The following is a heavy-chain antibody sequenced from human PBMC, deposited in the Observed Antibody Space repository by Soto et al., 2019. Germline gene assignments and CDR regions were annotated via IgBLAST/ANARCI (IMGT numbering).Heavy chain of an antibody. Sequence: GGSLRLSCAASGFTFGNYWMHWVRQAPGKGQEWVSRMTSDGRTTQYADSVKGRFTVSRDNAKNTLYLQMNSLRAEDTAVYYCARAEVDYWGPGTLVTVSS. J-gene: IGHJ4*02. CDR1: GFTFGNYW. V-gene: IGHV3-74*03. CDR2: MTSDGRTT. CDR3: ARAEVDY.